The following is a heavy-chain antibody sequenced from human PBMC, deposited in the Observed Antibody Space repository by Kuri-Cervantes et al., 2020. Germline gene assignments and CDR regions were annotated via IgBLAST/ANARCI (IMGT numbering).Heavy chain of an antibody. CDR3: AREILPGIAVAGTLDY. V-gene: IGHV1-46*01. CDR2: INPSGGST. CDR1: GGTFSSYA. D-gene: IGHD6-19*01. Sequence: ASVKVSCKASGGTFSSYAISWVRQAPGQGLEWMGIINPSGGSTSYAQKFQGRVTMTRDTSTSTVYMELSSLRSEDTAVYYCAREILPGIAVAGTLDYWGQGTLVTVSS. J-gene: IGHJ4*02.